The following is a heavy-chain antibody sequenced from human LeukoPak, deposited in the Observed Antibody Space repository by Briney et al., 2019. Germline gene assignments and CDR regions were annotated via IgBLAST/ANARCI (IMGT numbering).Heavy chain of an antibody. V-gene: IGHV1-24*01. Sequence: GASVKVSCKVSGHTLSELSMHWVRQAPGKGPEWMGGYDPEVGETIYPQKFQRRVTMTEDTSTDTAYMELSSLRSEDTAVYNCVVLWERLGELFFDFWGQGTLVTVSS. CDR2: YDPEVGET. J-gene: IGHJ4*02. CDR3: VVLWERLGELFFDF. D-gene: IGHD1-26*01. CDR1: GHTLSELS.